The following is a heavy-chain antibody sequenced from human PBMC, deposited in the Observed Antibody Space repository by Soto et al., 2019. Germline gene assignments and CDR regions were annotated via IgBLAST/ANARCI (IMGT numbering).Heavy chain of an antibody. CDR2: IYYSGST. Sequence: SSETLSLTCTVSGGSISSYYWSWIRQPPGKGLEWIGYIYYSGSTNYNPSLKSRVTISVDTSKNQFSLKLSSVTAADTAVYYCARALDSSLDYWGQGTLVTVSS. D-gene: IGHD6-13*01. CDR1: GGSISSYY. V-gene: IGHV4-59*01. CDR3: ARALDSSLDY. J-gene: IGHJ4*02.